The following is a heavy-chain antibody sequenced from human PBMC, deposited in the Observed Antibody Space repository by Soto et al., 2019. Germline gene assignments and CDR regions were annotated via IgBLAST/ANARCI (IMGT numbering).Heavy chain of an antibody. CDR3: AKDVGGYGDLSYYFDY. V-gene: IGHV3-23*01. D-gene: IGHD4-17*01. J-gene: IGHJ4*02. CDR1: GFTFSSYA. CDR2: ISGSGGST. Sequence: GGSLRLSCAASGFTFSSYAMSWVRQAPGKGLEWVSAISGSGGSTYYADSVKGRFTISRDNSKNTLYLQMNSLRAEDTAVYYCAKDVGGYGDLSYYFDYWGQGTLVTVSS.